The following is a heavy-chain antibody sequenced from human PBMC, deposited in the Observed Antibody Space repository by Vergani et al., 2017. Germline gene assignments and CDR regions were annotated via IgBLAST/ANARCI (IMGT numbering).Heavy chain of an antibody. CDR3: ATDNSPATVTLAFDV. D-gene: IGHD4-17*01. J-gene: IGHJ3*01. V-gene: IGHV3-21*04. CDR1: GFTFSSYS. Sequence: EVQLVESGGGLVKPGGSLRLSCAASGFTFSSYSMNWVRQAPGKGLEWVSSISSSSSYIYYADSVKGRFTISRDNAKNTLYLHMNGLGAEDTAVYYCATDNSPATVTLAFDVWGQGTMVAVSS. CDR2: ISSSSSYI.